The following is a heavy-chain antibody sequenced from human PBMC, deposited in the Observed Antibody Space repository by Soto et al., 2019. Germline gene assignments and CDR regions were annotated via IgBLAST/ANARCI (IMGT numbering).Heavy chain of an antibody. J-gene: IGHJ6*02. V-gene: IGHV4-34*01. Sequence: SETLSLTCAVYGGSFSGYYWSWIRQPPGKGLEWIGEINQSGSTNYNPSLKSRFTISVDTSQNQFSLRLSSVTAADTAVYYCARGPVMPVDPIMCSGGSCYSSLDVWGQGTTVTVSS. CDR1: GGSFSGYY. D-gene: IGHD2-15*01. CDR2: INQSGST. CDR3: ARGPVMPVDPIMCSGGSCYSSLDV.